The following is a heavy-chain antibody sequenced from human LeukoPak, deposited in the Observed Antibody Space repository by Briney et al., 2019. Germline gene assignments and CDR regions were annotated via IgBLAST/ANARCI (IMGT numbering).Heavy chain of an antibody. CDR2: IYSDGGT. Sequence: GGSLRLSCAASGFTVGNNYMSWVRQAPGKGLEWVSVIYSDGGTYYADSVKGRFTISRDNSKNTLYLQMNSLRGEDTAVYYCARDSSGPLYWGQGTLVTVSS. CDR3: ARDSSGPLY. CDR1: GFTVGNNY. J-gene: IGHJ4*02. D-gene: IGHD3-22*01. V-gene: IGHV3-66*01.